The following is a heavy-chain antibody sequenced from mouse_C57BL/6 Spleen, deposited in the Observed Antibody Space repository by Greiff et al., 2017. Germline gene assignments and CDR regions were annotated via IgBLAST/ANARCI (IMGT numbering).Heavy chain of an antibody. D-gene: IGHD1-1*01. CDR2: IRSKSSNYAT. Sequence: DVMLVESGGGLVQPKGSLKLSCAASGFTFNTYAMHWVRQAPGKGLEWVARIRSKSSNYATYYADSVRDRFTISRDDSQSMLYLQMNNLKTEDTAMYYCVGERGKEYAMDYWGQGTSVTVSS. CDR1: GFTFNTYA. V-gene: IGHV10-3*01. CDR3: VGERGKEYAMDY. J-gene: IGHJ4*01.